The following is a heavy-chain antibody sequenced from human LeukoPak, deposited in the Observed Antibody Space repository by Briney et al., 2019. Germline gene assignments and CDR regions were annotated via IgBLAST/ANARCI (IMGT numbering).Heavy chain of an antibody. V-gene: IGHV1-69*05. Sequence: SVKVSCKASGGTFSSYAISWVRQAPGQGLEWMGGIIPIFGTANYAQKFQGRVTITTDESTSTAYMELSSLRSEDTAVYYCARGGSAAAGTPYYYYYYMDVWGKGTTVTVSS. CDR3: ARGGSAAAGTPYYYYYYMDV. D-gene: IGHD6-13*01. CDR1: GGTFSSYA. CDR2: IIPIFGTA. J-gene: IGHJ6*03.